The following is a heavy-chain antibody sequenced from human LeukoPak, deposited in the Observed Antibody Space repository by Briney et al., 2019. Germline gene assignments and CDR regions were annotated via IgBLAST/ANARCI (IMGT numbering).Heavy chain of an antibody. J-gene: IGHJ4*02. CDR3: ARNGRPSTYYYDSSGYSDY. Sequence: GGSLRLSCAASGFTFSSYAMHWVRQAPGKGLEWVAVISYDGSNKYYADSVKGRFTISRDNSKNTPYLQMNSLRAEDTAVYYCARNGRPSTYYYDSSGYSDYWGQGTLVTVSS. V-gene: IGHV3-30-3*01. CDR1: GFTFSSYA. CDR2: ISYDGSNK. D-gene: IGHD3-22*01.